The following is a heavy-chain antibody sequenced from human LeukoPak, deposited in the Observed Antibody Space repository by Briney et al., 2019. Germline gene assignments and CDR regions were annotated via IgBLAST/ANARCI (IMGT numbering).Heavy chain of an antibody. J-gene: IGHJ4*02. CDR2: ISYDGSNK. D-gene: IGHD3-9*01. CDR3: AKEEYDILTGYPTFDY. Sequence: GRSLRLSCAASGFTLSSYGMHWVRQAPGKGLEWVAVISYDGSNKYYADSVKGRFTISRDNTKNTLYLQMNSLRAEDTAVYYCAKEEYDILTGYPTFDYWGQGTLVTVSS. V-gene: IGHV3-30*18. CDR1: GFTLSSYG.